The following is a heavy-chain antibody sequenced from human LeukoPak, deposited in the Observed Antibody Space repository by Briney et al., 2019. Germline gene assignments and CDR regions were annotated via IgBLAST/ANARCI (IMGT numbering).Heavy chain of an antibody. CDR3: ARGTGGWSDY. D-gene: IGHD6-19*01. CDR1: GFTFSTSS. CDR2: ITSSSLYI. J-gene: IGHJ4*02. Sequence: GGSLRLSCSASGFTFSTSSMNWVRQAPGKGLEWVPSITSSSLYIYYADSVKGRFTISRDNAKNSLYLQMISLRAEDTAVYYCARGTGGWSDYWGQGTLVTVSS. V-gene: IGHV3-21*01.